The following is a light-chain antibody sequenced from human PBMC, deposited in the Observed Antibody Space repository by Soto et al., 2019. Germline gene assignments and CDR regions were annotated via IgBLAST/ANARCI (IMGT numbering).Light chain of an antibody. CDR2: EDY. Sequence: NFMLTQPHSVSESPGKTVTISCTRSSGSIASSYVQWSRQRPGSAPTTVIYEDYQRPSGVSDRFSGSIDTSSNSASLSISELRTEDEADYYCQSYDSSSWVFGGGTKLTVL. V-gene: IGLV6-57*04. CDR1: SGSIASSY. J-gene: IGLJ3*02. CDR3: QSYDSSSWV.